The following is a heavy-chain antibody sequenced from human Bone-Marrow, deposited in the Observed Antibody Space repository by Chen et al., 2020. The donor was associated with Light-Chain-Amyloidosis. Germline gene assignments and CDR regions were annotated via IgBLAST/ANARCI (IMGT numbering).Heavy chain of an antibody. D-gene: IGHD5-12*01. J-gene: IGHJ4*02. Sequence: EVQLEQSGPEVKKPGESLKISCKGSGYTFPNYWIGWVRQMPGKGLEWMGVIYPDASDSRYSPSFEGQVTISADKSNTTSYLQGRSLKASDTAMYYCARRRDGYNLDYWGQGTLVTVSS. CDR2: IYPDASDS. V-gene: IGHV5-51*01. CDR3: ARRRDGYNLDY. CDR1: GYTFPNYW.